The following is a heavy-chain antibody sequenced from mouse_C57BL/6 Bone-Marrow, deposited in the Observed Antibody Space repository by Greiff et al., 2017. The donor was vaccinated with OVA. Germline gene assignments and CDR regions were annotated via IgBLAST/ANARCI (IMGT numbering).Heavy chain of an antibody. D-gene: IGHD2-2*01. CDR1: GFTFSSYT. CDR2: ISGGGGNT. Sequence: DVKLVESGGGLVKPGGSLKLSCAASGFTFSSYTMSWVRQTPGKRLEWVATISGGGGNTYYPDSVKGRFTISRDNAKNTLYLQLSSLRSEDTALYYCARPLVSRGFAYWGQGTLVTVSA. J-gene: IGHJ3*01. CDR3: ARPLVSRGFAY. V-gene: IGHV5-9*01.